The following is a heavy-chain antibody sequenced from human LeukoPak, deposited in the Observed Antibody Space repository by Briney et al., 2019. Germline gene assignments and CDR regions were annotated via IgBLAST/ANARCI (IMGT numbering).Heavy chain of an antibody. V-gene: IGHV4-61*02. Sequence: PSQTLSLTCTVSGGSISSGSYYWSWIRQPAGKGLEWIGRIYTSGSTNYNPSLKSRVTISADTSKNQFSLKLSSVTAADTAVYYCARGLVVRGVKAFDYWGQGTLVTVSS. CDR3: ARGLVVRGVKAFDY. D-gene: IGHD3-10*01. CDR1: GGSISSGSYY. J-gene: IGHJ4*02. CDR2: IYTSGST.